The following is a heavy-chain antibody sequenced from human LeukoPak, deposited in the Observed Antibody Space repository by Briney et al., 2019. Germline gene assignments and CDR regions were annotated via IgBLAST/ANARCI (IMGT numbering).Heavy chain of an antibody. CDR1: GITFSDHY. V-gene: IGHV3-72*01. J-gene: IGHJ4*02. Sequence: GGSLRLSCAVSGITFSDHYIHWVRQTPGKGLEWVGRSKNKRNNYATEYAASVKGRFAISRDDSKDSLYLQMNSLKTEDTALYYCSKEWNYWGQGTLATVSS. CDR2: SKNKRNNYAT. CDR3: SKEWNY.